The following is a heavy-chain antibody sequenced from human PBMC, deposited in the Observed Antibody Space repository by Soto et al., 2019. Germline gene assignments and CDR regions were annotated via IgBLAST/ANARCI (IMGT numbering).Heavy chain of an antibody. V-gene: IGHV1-69*08. CDR1: GGTFSRYS. Sequence: QVQLVQSGAEVKKPGSSVKVSCKASGGTFSRYSITWVRQAPGHGLEWIGRIIPIFGIASYAQKFQGRVTITADESTSTAYMELSSLRSDDTAVYYCAREDRDLETVLVPAAIDGMDVWGQGTTVTVSS. J-gene: IGHJ6*02. CDR2: IIPIFGIA. D-gene: IGHD2-2*03. CDR3: AREDRDLETVLVPAAIDGMDV.